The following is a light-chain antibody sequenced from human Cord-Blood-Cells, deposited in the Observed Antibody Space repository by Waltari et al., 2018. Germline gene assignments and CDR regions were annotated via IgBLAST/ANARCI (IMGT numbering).Light chain of an antibody. CDR1: SSNIGHNY. CDR2: RNN. J-gene: IGLJ3*02. Sequence: QSVLTQPPSASGTPGQRVTIPCSGSSSNIGHNYVYWYQQLPGTAPKLLIYRNNQRPSGVPDRFSGSKSGTSASLAISGLRSEDEADYYCAAWDDSLSGWVFGGGTKLTVL. CDR3: AAWDDSLSGWV. V-gene: IGLV1-47*01.